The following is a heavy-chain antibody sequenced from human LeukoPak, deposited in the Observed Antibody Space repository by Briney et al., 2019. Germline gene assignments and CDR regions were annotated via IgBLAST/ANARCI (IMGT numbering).Heavy chain of an antibody. CDR3: AREDCSGGSCYSLSHTPVFHVFDI. D-gene: IGHD2-15*01. CDR2: ISAYNGNT. CDR1: GYPFTWYG. Sequence: ASVKVSCKASGYPFTWYGFTWVRQAPGQGLEWMGWISAYNGNTNYAQKLQGRVTMTTDTSTSTAYMNLRSLRSDDTAVYYCAREDCSGGSCYSLSHTPVFHVFDIWGQGTMVTVSS. V-gene: IGHV1-18*01. J-gene: IGHJ3*02.